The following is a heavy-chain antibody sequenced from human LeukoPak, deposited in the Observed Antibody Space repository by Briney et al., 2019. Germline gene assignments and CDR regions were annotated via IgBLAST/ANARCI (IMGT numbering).Heavy chain of an antibody. CDR1: GFTFSSYG. CDR3: TTDRSGSYGGDY. Sequence: PGRSLTLSCAASGFTFSSYGMHWVRQAPGKGLDWDGRIKSKTDGGTTDYAAPVKGRFTISRDDSENTQYLQLNSLKTEDTAVYYCTTDRSGSYGGDYWGQGTLVTVSS. CDR2: IKSKTDGGTT. D-gene: IGHD1-26*01. J-gene: IGHJ4*02. V-gene: IGHV3-15*01.